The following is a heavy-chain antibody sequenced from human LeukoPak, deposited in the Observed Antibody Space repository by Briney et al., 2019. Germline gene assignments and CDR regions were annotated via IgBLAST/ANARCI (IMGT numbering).Heavy chain of an antibody. V-gene: IGHV1-69*05. D-gene: IGHD3-3*01. J-gene: IGHJ6*03. CDR1: GGTFSSYA. Sequence: SVKVSCKASGGTFSSYAISWVRQAPGQGLEWMGGIIPIFGTANYAQKFQGRVTITTDESTSTAYVELSSLRSEDTAVYYCARAIWSGYSNYYYYYMDVWGKGTTVTVSS. CDR3: ARAIWSGYSNYYYYYMDV. CDR2: IIPIFGTA.